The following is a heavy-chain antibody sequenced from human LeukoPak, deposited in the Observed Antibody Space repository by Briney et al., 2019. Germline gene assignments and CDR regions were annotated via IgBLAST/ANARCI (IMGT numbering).Heavy chain of an antibody. V-gene: IGHV4-61*01. CDR2: IYYSEST. Sequence: SETLSLTCTVSGGSVSSGSYYWSWIPQPPGKGLEWIGYIYYSESTNYNSSLKRPVTTTVDTSKNQFSLKLSSVTAADTAVYYCAKDPVYDAFDIWGQGTMVTVSS. J-gene: IGHJ3*02. CDR1: GGSVSSGSYY. D-gene: IGHD2-8*01. CDR3: AKDPVYDAFDI.